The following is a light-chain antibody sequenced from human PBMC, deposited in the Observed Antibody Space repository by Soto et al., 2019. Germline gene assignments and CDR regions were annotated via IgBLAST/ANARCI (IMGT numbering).Light chain of an antibody. CDR1: QGISSW. CDR3: QQYKT. J-gene: IGKJ1*01. Sequence: DIQMTQSPSSLSASVGDRVTITCRGSQGISSWLAWCQQKPGKAPRLLIYKASSLASGVPSRFSGSGSGTEFTLTISSLQPDDFATYYCQQYKTFGQGTKVDIK. V-gene: IGKV1-5*03. CDR2: KAS.